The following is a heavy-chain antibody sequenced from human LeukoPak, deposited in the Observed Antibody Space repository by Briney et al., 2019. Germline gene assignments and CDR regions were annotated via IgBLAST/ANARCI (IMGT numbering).Heavy chain of an antibody. CDR2: IHTSGST. J-gene: IGHJ6*03. CDR1: GGSISSYY. Sequence: KTSETLSLTCTDSGGSISSYYWSWIRQPAGKGLEWIGRIHTSGSTNYNPSLKSRVTMSVDTSKKQFSLKLTSVTAADTAVYYCARGGYYYGSYNHMDVWAKGPRSPSP. V-gene: IGHV4-4*07. D-gene: IGHD3-10*01. CDR3: ARGGYYYGSYNHMDV.